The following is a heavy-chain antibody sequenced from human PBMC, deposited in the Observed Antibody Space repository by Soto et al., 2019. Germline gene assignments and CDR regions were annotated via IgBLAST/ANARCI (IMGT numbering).Heavy chain of an antibody. CDR1: GFTFSSYA. D-gene: IGHD2-15*01. J-gene: IGHJ5*02. CDR3: AKDKLGYCSGGSCYSPGSLGWFDP. V-gene: IGHV3-23*01. CDR2: ISGSGGST. Sequence: GGSLRLSCAASGFTFSSYAMSWVRQAPGKGLEWVSAISGSGGSTYYADSVKGRFTISRDNSKNTLYLQMNSLRAEDTAVYYCAKDKLGYCSGGSCYSPGSLGWFDPWGQGTLVTVSS.